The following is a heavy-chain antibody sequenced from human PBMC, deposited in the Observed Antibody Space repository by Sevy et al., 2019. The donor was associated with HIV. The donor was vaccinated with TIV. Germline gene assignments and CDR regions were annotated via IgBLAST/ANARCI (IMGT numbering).Heavy chain of an antibody. J-gene: IGHJ3*02. CDR2: IRQKANSYTT. D-gene: IGHD6-19*01. CDR1: GFSFSDHH. V-gene: IGHV3-72*01. CDR3: ARLGQWLRAYDAFDI. Sequence: GGSLRLSCAASGFSFSDHHLDWVRQAPGKGLEWVGRIRQKANSYTTEYAASVKGRFTISRDDSKNSLYLQINSLKTEDTAVYYCARLGQWLRAYDAFDIWGQGTMATVSS.